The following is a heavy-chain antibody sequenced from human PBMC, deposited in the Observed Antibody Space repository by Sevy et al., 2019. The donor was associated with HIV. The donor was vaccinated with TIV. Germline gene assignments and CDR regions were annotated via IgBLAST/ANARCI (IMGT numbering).Heavy chain of an antibody. D-gene: IGHD3-22*01. CDR1: GITLTPYW. J-gene: IGHJ4*02. Sequence: GGSLRLSCAASGITLTPYWMHWVRQVPGKGLVWVSRINSDGSSTSYADSVKGRFTISRDNGKNTLSLQMKSLRVEDTAVYFCSRGLYYYDMRGHQEPGDYWGQGVLVTVSS. V-gene: IGHV3-74*01. CDR2: INSDGSST. CDR3: SRGLYYYDMRGHQEPGDY.